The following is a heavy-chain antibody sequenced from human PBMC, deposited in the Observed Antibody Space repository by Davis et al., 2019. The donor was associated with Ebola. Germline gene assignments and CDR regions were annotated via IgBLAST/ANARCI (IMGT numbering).Heavy chain of an antibody. CDR2: INPHNGNT. V-gene: IGHV1-18*04. D-gene: IGHD1-1*01. CDR3: ARAQFPTTSDH. J-gene: IGHJ4*02. CDR1: GYTFTSYG. Sequence: ASVKVSCKASGYTFTSYGITWVRQAPGQGLEWMGWINPHNGNTNYAQNVQGRVTMTTDTSTTTAYMEVGSLKSDDTAVYFCARAQFPTTSDHWGQGTLVTVSS.